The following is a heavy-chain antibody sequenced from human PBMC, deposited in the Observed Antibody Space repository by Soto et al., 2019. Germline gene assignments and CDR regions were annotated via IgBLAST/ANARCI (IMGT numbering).Heavy chain of an antibody. CDR3: AREAQFGVVIRYYYYYYYMDV. J-gene: IGHJ6*03. V-gene: IGHV1-18*01. Sequence: ASVKVSCKASGYTFTSYGISWVRQAPGQGLEWMGWISAYNGNTNYAQKLQGRVTMTTDTSTSTAYMELRSLRSDDTAVYYCAREAQFGVVIRYYYYYYYMDVWGKGTTVTVSS. D-gene: IGHD3-3*01. CDR2: ISAYNGNT. CDR1: GYTFTSYG.